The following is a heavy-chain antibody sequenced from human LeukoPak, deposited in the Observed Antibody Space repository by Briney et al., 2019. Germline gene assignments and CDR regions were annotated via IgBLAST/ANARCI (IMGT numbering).Heavy chain of an antibody. CDR3: ARGGVGRITIFGVVRPSRDNWFDP. CDR2: INPNSGGT. CDR1: GYTFTGYY. J-gene: IGHJ5*02. Sequence: GASVKVSCKASGYTFTGYYMHWVRQAPGQGLEWMGWINPNSGGTNYAQKFQGRVTMTRDTSISTAYMELSRLRSDDTAVYYCARGGVGRITIFGVVRPSRDNWFDPWGQGTLVTVSS. D-gene: IGHD3-3*01. V-gene: IGHV1-2*02.